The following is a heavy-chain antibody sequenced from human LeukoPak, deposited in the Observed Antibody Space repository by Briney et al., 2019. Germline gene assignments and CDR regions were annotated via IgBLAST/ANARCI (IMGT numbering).Heavy chain of an antibody. CDR1: GFTFSSYS. Sequence: GGSLRLSCAASGFTFSSYSMHWVRQAPGKGLEWVAVIWYDASDRYYADSVKGRFTISRDNSKNTLFLQMSSLRDDDTAVYYCVRGVGVSRFNYFDPWGQGTLVVVSS. V-gene: IGHV3-33*08. D-gene: IGHD5-24*01. CDR2: IWYDASDR. CDR3: VRGVGVSRFNYFDP. J-gene: IGHJ5*02.